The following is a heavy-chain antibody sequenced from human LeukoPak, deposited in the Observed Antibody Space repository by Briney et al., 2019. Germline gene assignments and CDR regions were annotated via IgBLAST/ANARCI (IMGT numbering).Heavy chain of an antibody. J-gene: IGHJ4*02. V-gene: IGHV4-59*01. Sequence: SETLSLTCTVSGGSISSYYWSWIRQPPGKGLEWIGYIYYSGSTNYNPSLKSRVTISVDTSKNQFSLKLSSVTAADTAVYYCAKVGLYNSGSYLFDYWGQGTLVTVSS. CDR3: AKVGLYNSGSYLFDY. CDR2: IYYSGST. CDR1: GGSISSYY. D-gene: IGHD1-26*01.